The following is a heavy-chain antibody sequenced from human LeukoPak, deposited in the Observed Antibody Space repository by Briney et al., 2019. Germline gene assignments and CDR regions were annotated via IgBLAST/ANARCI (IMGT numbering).Heavy chain of an antibody. Sequence: PGGSLRLSCAASGFTVSSNYMSWVRQAPGKGLEWVSVIYSGGSTYYADSVKGRFTISRDNSKRTLYLQMNSLRSEDTAVYSCAKAGLRFFDFWGQGTLVTVSS. D-gene: IGHD5-12*01. CDR3: AKAGLRFFDF. V-gene: IGHV3-53*05. CDR1: GFTVSSNY. J-gene: IGHJ4*02. CDR2: IYSGGST.